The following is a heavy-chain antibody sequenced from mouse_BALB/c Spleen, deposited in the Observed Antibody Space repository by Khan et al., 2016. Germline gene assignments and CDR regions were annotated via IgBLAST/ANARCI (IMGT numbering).Heavy chain of an antibody. J-gene: IGHJ3*01. V-gene: IGHV14-3*02. Sequence: EVQLQESGAELVKPGASVKLSCTVSGFNIKDTYMHWVNQRPEQGQEWIGRIDPANGNTKYDPKFQDKATITADTSSNTAYLQLSSLTSEDTAVYYCSRGVYDYEFAYWGQGTLVTVSA. CDR2: IDPANGNT. CDR3: SRGVYDYEFAY. CDR1: GFNIKDTY. D-gene: IGHD2-4*01.